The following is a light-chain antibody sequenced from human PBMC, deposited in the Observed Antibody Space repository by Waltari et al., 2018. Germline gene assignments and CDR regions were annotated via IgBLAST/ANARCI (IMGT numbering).Light chain of an antibody. Sequence: QSALTQPPSASGSPGQSVTISCTGTSSDVGGYNYVSWYHPHPGKAPKLMIFEVIKRPPGVPDRFSGSKSGNTASLTVSGLQAEDEADYYCCSYAFSSNWVFGGGTKLTVL. V-gene: IGLV2-8*01. CDR3: CSYAFSSNWV. J-gene: IGLJ3*02. CDR2: EVI. CDR1: SSDVGGYNY.